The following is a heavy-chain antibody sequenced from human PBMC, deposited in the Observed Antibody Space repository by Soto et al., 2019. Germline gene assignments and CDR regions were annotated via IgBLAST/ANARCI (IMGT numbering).Heavy chain of an antibody. CDR1: GGSISSYY. V-gene: IGHV4-59*01. D-gene: IGHD3-10*01. J-gene: IGHJ6*03. CDR3: AGYYGSGSYSPPYGYYYYMDV. Sequence: SETLSLTCTVSGGSISSYYWSWIRQPPGKGLEWIGYIYYSGSTNYNPSLKSRVTISVDTSKNQFSLKLSSVTAAETAVYYCAGYYGSGSYSPPYGYYYYMDVWGKGTTVTVSS. CDR2: IYYSGST.